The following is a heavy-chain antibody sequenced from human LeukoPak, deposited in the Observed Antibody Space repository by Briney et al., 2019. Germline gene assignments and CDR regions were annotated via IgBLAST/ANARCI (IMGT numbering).Heavy chain of an antibody. J-gene: IGHJ4*02. CDR1: GFTFSSYS. CDR2: ISSSSSYI. V-gene: IGHV3-21*04. CDR3: AKGFYCSSSTCLDY. D-gene: IGHD2-2*01. Sequence: GGSLRLSCAASGFTFSSYSMNWVRQAPGKGLQWVSSISSSSSYIYYADSVEGRFTISRDNAKNSLYLQMNSLRAEDTAVYYCAKGFYCSSSTCLDYWGQGTLVTVSS.